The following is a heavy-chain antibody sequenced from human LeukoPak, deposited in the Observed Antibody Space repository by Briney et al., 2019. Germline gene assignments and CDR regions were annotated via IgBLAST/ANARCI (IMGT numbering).Heavy chain of an antibody. V-gene: IGHV3-48*03. CDR3: AREGYCSGGSCYGDLDY. CDR2: ISSSGSTI. D-gene: IGHD2-15*01. J-gene: IGHJ4*02. Sequence: GGSLRLSCAASGFTFSSYEMNWVRQAPGKGLEWVSYISSSGSTIYYADSVKGRFTISRDNGKNSLYLQMNSLRAEDTAVYYCAREGYCSGGSCYGDLDYWGQGTLVTVSS. CDR1: GFTFSSYE.